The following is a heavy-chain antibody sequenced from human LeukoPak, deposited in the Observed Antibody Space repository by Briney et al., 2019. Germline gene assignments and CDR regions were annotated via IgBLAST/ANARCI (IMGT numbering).Heavy chain of an antibody. Sequence: SETLSLTCTVSGGAISRGGYYWSWVRQRPGKGLGWIGYIYYTGTTYYHPSLKTRVTISLDTSENQFSLRLNSVTAADAAVYFCARSGDAYSFDYWGQGCLVIVSS. V-gene: IGHV4-31*03. CDR2: IYYTGTT. D-gene: IGHD5-24*01. J-gene: IGHJ4*02. CDR1: GGAISRGGYY. CDR3: ARSGDAYSFDY.